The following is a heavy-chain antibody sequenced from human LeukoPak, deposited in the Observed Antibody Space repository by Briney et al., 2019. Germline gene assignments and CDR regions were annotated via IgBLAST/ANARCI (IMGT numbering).Heavy chain of an antibody. Sequence: SETLSLTCTVSGGSISSSSYSWGWIRQPPGKGLERIGSIYYSGSTYYNPSLKSRVTISVDTSKNQFSLKLSSVTAADTAVYYCARISIVLMVYAMDYWGLGTLVTVSS. J-gene: IGHJ4*02. CDR3: ARISIVLMVYAMDY. D-gene: IGHD2-8*01. CDR1: GGSISSSSYS. V-gene: IGHV4-39*01. CDR2: IYYSGST.